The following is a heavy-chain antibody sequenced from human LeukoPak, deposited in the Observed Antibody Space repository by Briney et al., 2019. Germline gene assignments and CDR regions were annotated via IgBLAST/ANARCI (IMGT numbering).Heavy chain of an antibody. CDR3: ARDRGSREDGMDV. CDR1: GFTFSSYG. Sequence: GATLRLSCAASGFTFSSYGMHWVRQAPGKGLEWVAVISDDGNNKYYADFVKGRFTISRDNSKNTLYLQLNSLRAEDTAVYNCARDRGSREDGMDVWGQGSTVTASS. CDR2: ISDDGNNK. V-gene: IGHV3-33*01. J-gene: IGHJ6*02. D-gene: IGHD1-26*01.